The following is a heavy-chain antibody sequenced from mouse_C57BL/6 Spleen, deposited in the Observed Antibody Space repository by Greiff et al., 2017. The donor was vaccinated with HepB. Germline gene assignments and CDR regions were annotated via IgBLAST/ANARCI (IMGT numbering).Heavy chain of an antibody. CDR1: GYTFTDYY. Sequence: EVQLQQSGPVLVKPGASVKMSCKASGYTFTDYYMNWVKQSHGKSLEWIGVINPYNGGTSYNQKFKGKATLTVDKSSSTAYMELNSLTSEDSAVYYCASYGNHSWFAYWGQGTLVTVSA. V-gene: IGHV1-19*01. CDR3: ASYGNHSWFAY. CDR2: INPYNGGT. D-gene: IGHD2-1*01. J-gene: IGHJ3*01.